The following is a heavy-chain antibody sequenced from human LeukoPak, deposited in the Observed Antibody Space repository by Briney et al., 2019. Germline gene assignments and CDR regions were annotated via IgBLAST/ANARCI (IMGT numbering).Heavy chain of an antibody. D-gene: IGHD3-16*01. CDR3: ARSWGNLYYFDY. CDR1: GGSISSGSYY. Sequence: PSETLSLTCTVSGGSISSGSYYWSWIRQPAGKGLEWIGRIYTSGSTNYNPSLKSRVTISVDTSKNQFFLKLTSVTAADTAVYYCARSWGNLYYFDYWGQGALVTVSS. V-gene: IGHV4-61*02. J-gene: IGHJ4*02. CDR2: IYTSGST.